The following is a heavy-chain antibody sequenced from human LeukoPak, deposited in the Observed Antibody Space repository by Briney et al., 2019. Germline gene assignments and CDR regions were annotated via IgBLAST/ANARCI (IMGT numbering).Heavy chain of an antibody. Sequence: GRSLRLSCAASGFTFDDYAMHWVRQAPGKGLEWVSSISWNSAIIGYADSVKGRFTISRDNAKKSLYLQMNSLRAEDTAVYYCARALYGSGSSPWGQGTLVTVSS. CDR3: ARALYGSGSSP. CDR2: ISWNSAII. D-gene: IGHD3-10*01. J-gene: IGHJ5*02. V-gene: IGHV3-9*01. CDR1: GFTFDDYA.